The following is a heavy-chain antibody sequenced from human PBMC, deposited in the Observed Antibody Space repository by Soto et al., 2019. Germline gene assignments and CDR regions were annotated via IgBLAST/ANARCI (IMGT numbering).Heavy chain of an antibody. D-gene: IGHD6-6*01. CDR3: ARDRRDSSSWGGFDY. J-gene: IGHJ4*02. CDR1: GGSFSGYY. CDR2: INHSGST. Sequence: SETLSLTCAVYGGSFSGYYWSWIRQPPGKGLEWIGEINHSGSTNYNPSLKSRVTISVDTSKNQFSLKLSSVTAADTAVYYCARDRRDSSSWGGFDYWGQGTLVTVSS. V-gene: IGHV4-34*01.